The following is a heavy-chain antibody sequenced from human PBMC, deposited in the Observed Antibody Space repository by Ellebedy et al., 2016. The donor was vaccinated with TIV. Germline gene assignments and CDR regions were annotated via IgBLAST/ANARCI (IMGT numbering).Heavy chain of an antibody. Sequence: ASVKVSCXTSGYTFTDYGVSWVRQASGQGLEWMGWMNPSSGKTVFAQKFKGRVTMTSNTSTSTAYLDLTSLRSEDTAVYYCARGDSTLGSTWYNWFNPWGQGTLVTVSS. CDR1: GYTFTDYG. J-gene: IGHJ5*02. D-gene: IGHD6-13*01. V-gene: IGHV1-8*02. CDR2: MNPSSGKT. CDR3: ARGDSTLGSTWYNWFNP.